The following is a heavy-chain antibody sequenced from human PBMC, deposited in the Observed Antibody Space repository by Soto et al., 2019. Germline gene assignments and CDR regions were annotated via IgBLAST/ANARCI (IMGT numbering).Heavy chain of an antibody. V-gene: IGHV4-59*01. CDR1: GGSISSYY. CDR2: IYYSGST. CDR3: ARQGRYYGSGSYVDY. D-gene: IGHD3-10*01. Sequence: QVQLQESGPGLVKPSETLSLTCTVSGGSISSYYWSWIRQPPGKGLEWIGYIYYSGSTNYNPSLNSRITISVDTSKNEFSLKLSSVTAADTAVYYCARQGRYYGSGSYVDYWGQGTLVTVSA. J-gene: IGHJ4*02.